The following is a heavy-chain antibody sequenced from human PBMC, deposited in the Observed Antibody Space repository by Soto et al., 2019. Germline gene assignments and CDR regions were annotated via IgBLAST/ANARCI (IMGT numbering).Heavy chain of an antibody. CDR3: ARGFKSMGRGVEEFDP. CDR1: GGSISGSRYY. CDR2: IYYSGST. Sequence: SETLSLTCTVSGGSISGSRYYWGWIRQPTGKGLEWIGSIYYSGSTYYNPSLKRRVTISVDTSNNQLTMKLSSVTDAERAVYYCARGFKSMGRGVEEFDPWGQGTLVTVSS. V-gene: IGHV4-39*01. J-gene: IGHJ5*02. D-gene: IGHD3-10*01.